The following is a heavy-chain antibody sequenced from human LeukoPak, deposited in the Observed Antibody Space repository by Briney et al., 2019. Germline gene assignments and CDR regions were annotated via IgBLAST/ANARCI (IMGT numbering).Heavy chain of an antibody. J-gene: IGHJ4*02. V-gene: IGHV3-23*01. D-gene: IGHD4-17*01. CDR3: TRDLHGDYGSVY. Sequence: GGSLRLSCAASGFTFSSYAMSWVRQAPGKGLEWVSAISGSGGSTYYADSVKGRFTISRDNSKNTLYLQMNSLKTEDTAVYYCTRDLHGDYGSVYWGQGTLVTVSS. CDR1: GFTFSSYA. CDR2: ISGSGGST.